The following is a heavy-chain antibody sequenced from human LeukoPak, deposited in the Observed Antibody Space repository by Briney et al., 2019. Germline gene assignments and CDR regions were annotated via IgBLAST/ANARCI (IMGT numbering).Heavy chain of an antibody. CDR2: ITWNGDNT. J-gene: IGHJ6*03. Sequence: SEGSLRLSCAASGFTFDNYGMNWVRQAPGKGLEWVSGITWNGDNTGYADSVKGRFTISRDNTKNSLYLQMTSLRAEDTAFYYCAREVATQDYYYMDVWGKGTTVTVSS. CDR3: AREVATQDYYYMDV. D-gene: IGHD4-23*01. CDR1: GFTFDNYG. V-gene: IGHV3-20*04.